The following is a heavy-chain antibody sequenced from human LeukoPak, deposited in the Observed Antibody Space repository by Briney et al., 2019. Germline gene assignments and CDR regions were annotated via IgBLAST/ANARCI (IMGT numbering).Heavy chain of an antibody. D-gene: IGHD3-22*01. CDR1: GFTFSSYA. CDR3: ARARGFDSSGYWADYFDY. CDR2: ISYDGSNK. V-gene: IGHV3-30-3*01. Sequence: GGSLRLSCAASGFTFSSYAMHWVRQAPGKGLEWVAVISYDGSNKYYADSVKGRFTISRDNSKNTLYLQMNSLRAEDTAVYYCARARGFDSSGYWADYFDYWGQGTLVTVSS. J-gene: IGHJ4*02.